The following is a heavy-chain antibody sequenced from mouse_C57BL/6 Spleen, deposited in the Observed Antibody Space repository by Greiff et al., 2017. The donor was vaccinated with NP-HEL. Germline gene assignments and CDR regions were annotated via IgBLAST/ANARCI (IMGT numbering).Heavy chain of an antibody. V-gene: IGHV2-9-1*01. J-gene: IGHJ1*03. D-gene: IGHD1-1*01. CDR1: GFSLTSYA. CDR2: IWTGGGT. Sequence: VKLMESGPGLVAPSQSLSITCTVSGFSLTSYAISWVRQPPGKGLEWLGVIWTGGGTNYNSALKSRLSISKDNSKSQVFLKMNSLQTDDTARYYCARNSKYYGSSYGYFDVWGTGTTVTVSS. CDR3: ARNSKYYGSSYGYFDV.